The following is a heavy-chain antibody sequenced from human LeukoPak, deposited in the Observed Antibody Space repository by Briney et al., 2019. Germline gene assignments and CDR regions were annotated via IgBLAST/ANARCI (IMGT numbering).Heavy chain of an antibody. CDR3: ARREGDTSMVRSFDY. D-gene: IGHD5-18*01. CDR2: INHSGST. V-gene: IGHV4-34*01. Sequence: SETLSLTCAVYGGSFSGYYWSWIRQPPGKGLEGIGEINHSGSTNYNPSLKSRVTISVDTSTNQFSLNLSYETAADTAVYYCARREGDTSMVRSFDYWGQGTLVTVSS. J-gene: IGHJ4*02. CDR1: GGSFSGYY.